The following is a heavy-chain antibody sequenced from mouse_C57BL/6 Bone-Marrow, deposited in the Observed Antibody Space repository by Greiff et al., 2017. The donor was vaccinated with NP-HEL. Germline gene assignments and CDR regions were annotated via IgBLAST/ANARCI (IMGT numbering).Heavy chain of an antibody. CDR3: ARSPPLYYDYDWYFDV. J-gene: IGHJ1*03. CDR1: GYSITSDY. D-gene: IGHD2-4*01. Sequence: EVKVVESGPGLAKPSQTLSLTCSVTGYSITSDYWNWIRKFPGNKLEYMGYISYSGSTYYNPSLKSRISITRDTSKNQYYLQLKSVTTEDTATYYCARSPPLYYDYDWYFDVWGTGTTVTVSS. CDR2: ISYSGST. V-gene: IGHV3-8*01.